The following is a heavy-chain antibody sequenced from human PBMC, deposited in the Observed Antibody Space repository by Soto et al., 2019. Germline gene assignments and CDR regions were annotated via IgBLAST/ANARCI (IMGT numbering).Heavy chain of an antibody. CDR1: GDSISSYY. CDR2: IYYSGST. CDR3: ARGGSVYDFWSGYLG. D-gene: IGHD3-3*01. Sequence: WETLSLNCTVSGDSISSYYSIWVRQAPGKGLEWIGYIYYSGSTNYHTSLKSRVTISVDTSKNQFSVKLSSVTAADTAVYYCARGGSVYDFWSGYLGWGQGTLVTVSS. V-gene: IGHV4-59*01. J-gene: IGHJ4*02.